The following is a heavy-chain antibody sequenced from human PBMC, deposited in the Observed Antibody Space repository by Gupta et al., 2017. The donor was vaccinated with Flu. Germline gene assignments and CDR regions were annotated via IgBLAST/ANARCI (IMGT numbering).Heavy chain of an antibody. CDR2: TYYRSKWYN. V-gene: IGHV6-1*01. J-gene: IGHJ5*02. Sequence: QVQLQQSGPGLVKPSQTLSLTCAISGDRVSSNSAAWNWIRQSPSRGLEWLGRTYYRSKWYNDYAVSVKSRITINPDTSKNQFSLQLNSVTPEDTAVYYCARDLSLVVVPAAMEAIDPWGQGTLVTVSS. D-gene: IGHD2-2*01. CDR1: GDRVSSNSAA. CDR3: ARDLSLVVVPAAMEAIDP.